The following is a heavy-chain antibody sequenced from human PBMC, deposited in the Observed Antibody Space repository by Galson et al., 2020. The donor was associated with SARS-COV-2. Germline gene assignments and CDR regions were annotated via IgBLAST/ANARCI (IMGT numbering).Heavy chain of an antibody. CDR2: IYYSGST. CDR1: GGSISSSSYY. J-gene: IGHJ6*02. Sequence: SETLSLTCTVSGGSISSSSYYWGWIRQPPGTGLEWIGSIYYSGSTYYNPSLKSRVTISVDTSKNQFSLKLSSVTAADTAVYYCARSPVVPAAIGIYYYYGMDVWGQGTTVTVSS. CDR3: ARSPVVPAAIGIYYYYGMDV. D-gene: IGHD2-2*02. V-gene: IGHV4-39*01.